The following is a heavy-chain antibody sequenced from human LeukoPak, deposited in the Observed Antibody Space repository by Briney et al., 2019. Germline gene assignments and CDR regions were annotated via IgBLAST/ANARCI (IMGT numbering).Heavy chain of an antibody. CDR1: EFTVSRNY. CDR3: TEDQIYS. Sequence: GGSLRLFCTASEFTVSRNYMLWVRQAPGKGLEWVSLIFSNGDTHYADSVKGRFTISRDTSKNTVSLQMNSLRVEDTAMYYCTEDQIYSWAQGTLVTVSS. D-gene: IGHD3-3*01. CDR2: IFSNGDT. V-gene: IGHV3-53*01. J-gene: IGHJ4*02.